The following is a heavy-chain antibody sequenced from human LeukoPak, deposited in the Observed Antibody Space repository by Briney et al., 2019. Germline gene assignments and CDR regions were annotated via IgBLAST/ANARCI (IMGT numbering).Heavy chain of an antibody. J-gene: IGHJ6*03. V-gene: IGHV3-74*01. CDR1: GFTFSSYW. CDR3: ARTPITIFGVVIIRYSYMDV. Sequence: PGGSLRLSCAASGFTFSSYWMHWVRQAPGKGLVWVSRINTDGSSTSYADSVKGRFTISRDNAKNTLYLQMNSLRAEDTAVYYCARTPITIFGVVIIRYSYMDVWGKGTTVTVSS. D-gene: IGHD3-3*01. CDR2: INTDGSST.